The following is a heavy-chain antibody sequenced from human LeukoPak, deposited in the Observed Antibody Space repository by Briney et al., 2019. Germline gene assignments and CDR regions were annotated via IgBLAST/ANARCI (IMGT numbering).Heavy chain of an antibody. V-gene: IGHV1-18*01. J-gene: IGHJ4*02. CDR3: ARRQGTTLNFDY. CDR2: INAYNGNT. D-gene: IGHD1-1*01. Sequence: ASVKVSCTASGYTFSSYGFSRVRQAPGQGLEWMGWINAYNGNTNYAQNLQGRVTMTTDTSTSTAYMELRSLRSDDTAVYYCARRQGTTLNFDYWGQGTLVTVSS. CDR1: GYTFSSYG.